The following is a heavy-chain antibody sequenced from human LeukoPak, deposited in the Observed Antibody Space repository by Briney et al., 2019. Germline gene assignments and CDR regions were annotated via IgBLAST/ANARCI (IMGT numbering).Heavy chain of an antibody. CDR2: ISSDGSST. CDR3: ARDYGEGGYYFDY. V-gene: IGHV3-74*01. J-gene: IGHJ4*02. D-gene: IGHD4-17*01. CDR1: GFTLSTYW. Sequence: PGGSLRLSCQASGFTLSTYWMHWVRQAPGKGLVWLSRISSDGSSTNYADSVKGRFTISRDNAKNTLYLQMNSLRAEDTAVYYCARDYGEGGYYFDYWGQGTLVTVSS.